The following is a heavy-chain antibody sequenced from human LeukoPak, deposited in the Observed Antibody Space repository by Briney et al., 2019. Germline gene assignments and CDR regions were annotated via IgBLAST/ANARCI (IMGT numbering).Heavy chain of an antibody. D-gene: IGHD2-15*01. V-gene: IGHV3-23*01. Sequence: GGSLRFSCAASGFTFSSYAMSWVRQAPGKGLEWVSAISGSGGSTYYADYVKGRFTISRDNSKNTLYLQMSSLRAEDTAVYYCAGLYCSGGSCTPYYYYYGMDVWGQGTTVTVSS. CDR3: AGLYCSGGSCTPYYYYYGMDV. CDR2: ISGSGGST. CDR1: GFTFSSYA. J-gene: IGHJ6*02.